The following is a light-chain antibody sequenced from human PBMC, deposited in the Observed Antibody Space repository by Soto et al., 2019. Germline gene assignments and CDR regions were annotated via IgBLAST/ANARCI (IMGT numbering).Light chain of an antibody. Sequence: EIVMTQSPATLSVSPGERATLSCRASQSVSSNLAWYQQKPGQAPRLLIYGASTRATGIPARFSGSGSGTEFTFTISSLQSEDFAVYYCQQHNNWPPWTFGQGTKVDIK. V-gene: IGKV3-15*01. CDR2: GAS. CDR1: QSVSSN. CDR3: QQHNNWPPWT. J-gene: IGKJ1*01.